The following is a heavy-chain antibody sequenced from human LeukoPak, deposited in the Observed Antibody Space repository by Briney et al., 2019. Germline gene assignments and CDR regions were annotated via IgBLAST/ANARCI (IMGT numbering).Heavy chain of an antibody. CDR3: ARHVSEYSSSSRGYYFDY. D-gene: IGHD6-6*01. CDR2: IYTSGST. V-gene: IGHV4-4*09. J-gene: IGHJ4*02. CDR1: GGSISSYY. Sequence: MPSETLSLTCTVSGGSISSYYWSWIRQPPGKGLEWIGYIYTSGSTNYNPSLKSRVTISVDTSKNQFSLKLSSVTAADTAVYYCARHVSEYSSSSRGYYFDYWGQGTLVTVSS.